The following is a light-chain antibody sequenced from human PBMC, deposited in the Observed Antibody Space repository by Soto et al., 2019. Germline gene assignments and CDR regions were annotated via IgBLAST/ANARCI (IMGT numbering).Light chain of an antibody. J-gene: IGLJ1*01. Sequence: QSALTQPPSVSGSPGQSVTISCTGTSSDVGGYNYISWYQQHPGKAPKLILYDVSKRPSGIPARFSGSKSGNTASLTISGLQAEDEADYHCCSYAGDYFFVFGTGTKLTVL. CDR2: DVS. CDR3: CSYAGDYFFV. V-gene: IGLV2-11*01. CDR1: SSDVGGYNY.